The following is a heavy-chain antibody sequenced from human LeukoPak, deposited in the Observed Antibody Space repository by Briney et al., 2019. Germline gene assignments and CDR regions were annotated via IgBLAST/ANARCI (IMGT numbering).Heavy chain of an antibody. CDR3: ARARNYFDY. J-gene: IGHJ4*02. D-gene: IGHD6-6*01. Sequence: PGGSLRLSCVASGFTFSGYTMNWVRQAPGKGLEWVSSITSSSSTIYYADSVKGRFTISRDNAKNSLYLQMNSLRDEDTAVYYCARARNYFDYWGQGTLVTVSS. CDR1: GFTFSGYT. CDR2: ITSSSSTI. V-gene: IGHV3-48*02.